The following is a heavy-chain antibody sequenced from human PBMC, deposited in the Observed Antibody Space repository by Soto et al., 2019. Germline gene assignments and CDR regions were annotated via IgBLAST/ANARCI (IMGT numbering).Heavy chain of an antibody. J-gene: IGHJ4*02. CDR2: IYYSGST. Sequence: QLQLQESGPGLVKPSETLSLTCTVSGGSISSRSNYWGWIRQPPGKGLEWIGSIYYSGSTYYNPSLKSRVAISVDTSKNQFSLKVRSVTAADTAVYYCARRDGTSFDYWGQGTLVTVSS. CDR1: GGSISSRSNY. CDR3: ARRDGTSFDY. V-gene: IGHV4-39*01. D-gene: IGHD1-1*01.